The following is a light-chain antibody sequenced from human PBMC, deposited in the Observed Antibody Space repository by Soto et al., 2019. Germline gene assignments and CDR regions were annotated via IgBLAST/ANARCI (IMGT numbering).Light chain of an antibody. Sequence: VLXQPPSVSAAPGQKVIISCSGSSSSIGNNYVSWYQQLPGTAPKLLIYESNRRPLGISDRFSASKSGTSATLGISGLQSGDEADYYCGSWDNSLSGLVFGTGTKVTVL. CDR1: SSSIGNNY. J-gene: IGLJ1*01. CDR2: ESN. CDR3: GSWDNSLSGLV. V-gene: IGLV1-51*02.